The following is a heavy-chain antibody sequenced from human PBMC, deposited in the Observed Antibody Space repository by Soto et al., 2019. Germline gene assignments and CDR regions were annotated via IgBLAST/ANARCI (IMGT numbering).Heavy chain of an antibody. V-gene: IGHV3-64D*06. CDR1: GLAFSTQG. Sequence: GGSLRFSCEASGLAFSTQGMHWVRQAPDKGLEYVSAISSGGGSTYYADSVKGKFTISRDNSKNTLYLQMSSLRPEDTAVYYCVKRYCRGGSCEKYSDYWGQGTLVTVSS. D-gene: IGHD2-15*01. J-gene: IGHJ4*02. CDR3: VKRYCRGGSCEKYSDY. CDR2: ISSGGGST.